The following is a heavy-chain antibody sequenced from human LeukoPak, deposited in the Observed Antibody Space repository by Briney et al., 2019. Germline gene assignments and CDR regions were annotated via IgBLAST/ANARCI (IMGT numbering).Heavy chain of an antibody. D-gene: IGHD2-15*01. CDR1: GLTFSSHW. CDR2: ISNNGGYT. J-gene: IGHJ4*02. CDR3: AKQLGYCSDGSCYFPY. Sequence: GGSLRLSCAASGLTFSSHWMHWVRQAPGKGLEWVSAISNNGGYTYYADSVQGRFTISRDNSKSTLCLQMNSLRAEDTAVYYCAKQLGYCSDGSCYFPYWGQGTLVTVSS. V-gene: IGHV3-23*01.